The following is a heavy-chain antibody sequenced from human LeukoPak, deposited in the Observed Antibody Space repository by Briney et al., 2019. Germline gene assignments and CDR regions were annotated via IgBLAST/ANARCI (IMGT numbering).Heavy chain of an antibody. J-gene: IGHJ3*02. V-gene: IGHV1-2*02. CDR1: GHTFTGYY. CDR3: ARGDFWSGPYI. Sequence: ASVKVSCKASGHTFTGYYMHWVRQAPGQGLEWMGWINPNSGGTNYTQKFQGRVTITRNTSISTAYMELSSLRSEDTAVYYCARGDFWSGPYIWGQGTMVTVSS. D-gene: IGHD3-3*01. CDR2: INPNSGGT.